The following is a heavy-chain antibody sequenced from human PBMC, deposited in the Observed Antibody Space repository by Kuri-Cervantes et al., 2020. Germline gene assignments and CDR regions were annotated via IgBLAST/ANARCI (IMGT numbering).Heavy chain of an antibody. CDR2: ISSSGSTI. D-gene: IGHD1-1*01. CDR3: ARDLNWNDEPGMDH. CDR1: GFTFSDYY. J-gene: IGHJ4*02. V-gene: IGHV3-11*01. Sequence: GGSLRLSCAASGFTFSDYYMSWIRQAPGKGLEWVSYISSSGSTIYYADSVKGRFTISRDNAKNSLYLQMNSLRAEDTAVYYCARDLNWNDEPGMDHWGQGTLVTVSS.